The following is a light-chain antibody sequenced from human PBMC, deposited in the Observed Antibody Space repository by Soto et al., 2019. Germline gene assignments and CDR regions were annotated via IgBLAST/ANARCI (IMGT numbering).Light chain of an antibody. CDR2: RNS. J-gene: IGLJ2*01. Sequence: QSVLAQPPSASGTPGQTVTISCSGGSSNIKTNGVSWYQQFPGAAPKLLIYRNSQRPSGAPDRFSGSKSGTSASLAISGLQSEDEATYHCSTWDDSLNGLIFGGGTKLTVL. V-gene: IGLV1-44*01. CDR3: STWDDSLNGLI. CDR1: SSNIKTNG.